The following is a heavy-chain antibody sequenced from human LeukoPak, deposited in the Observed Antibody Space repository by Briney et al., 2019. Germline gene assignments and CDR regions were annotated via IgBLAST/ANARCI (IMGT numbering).Heavy chain of an antibody. Sequence: SVKVSCKASGDTFSNYAINWVRQAPGQGLEWMGGITLIFHTTNYAQKFQGRVTITTDESTSTAYMELSSLGSEDTAVYYCASPVGFKYGSDDFAIWGQGTLVTVSS. CDR1: GDTFSNYA. J-gene: IGHJ3*02. CDR3: ASPVGFKYGSDDFAI. V-gene: IGHV1-69*05. D-gene: IGHD3-10*01. CDR2: ITLIFHTT.